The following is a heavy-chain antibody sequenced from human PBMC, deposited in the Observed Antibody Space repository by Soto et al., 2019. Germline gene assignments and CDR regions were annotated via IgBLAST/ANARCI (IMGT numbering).Heavy chain of an antibody. CDR3: ALAWGIVVVLAAHSPGGMYYYYGMDV. CDR2: IIPIFGTA. D-gene: IGHD2-2*01. Sequence: SVKVSCKASGGTFSSYAISWVRQAPGQGLEWMGGIIPIFGTANYAQKFQGRVTITADESTSTAYMELSSLRSEDTAVYYCALAWGIVVVLAAHSPGGMYYYYGMDVWGQGTTVTVSS. CDR1: GGTFSSYA. V-gene: IGHV1-69*13. J-gene: IGHJ6*02.